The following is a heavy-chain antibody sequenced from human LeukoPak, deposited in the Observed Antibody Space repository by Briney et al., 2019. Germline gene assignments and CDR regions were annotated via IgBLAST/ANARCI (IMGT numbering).Heavy chain of an antibody. Sequence: SETLSLTCTVSGGSISSYYWSRIRQPPGKGLEWIGYIYYSGSTNYNPSLKSRVTISVDTSKNQFSLKLSSVTAADTAVYYCTRVSIFGPYYYMDVWGKGTTVTVSS. D-gene: IGHD3-3*01. CDR1: GGSISSYY. V-gene: IGHV4-59*01. CDR2: IYYSGST. J-gene: IGHJ6*03. CDR3: TRVSIFGPYYYMDV.